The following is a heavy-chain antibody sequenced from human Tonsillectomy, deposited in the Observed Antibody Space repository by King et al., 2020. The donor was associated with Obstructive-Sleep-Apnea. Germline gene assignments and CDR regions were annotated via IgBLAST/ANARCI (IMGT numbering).Heavy chain of an antibody. CDR2: THHSGST. CDR1: GGSVRSDGYY. D-gene: IGHD3-10*01. J-gene: IGHJ4*02. Sequence: QLQESGPRLVKPSETLSLTCTVSGGSVRSDGYYWNWIRQPPGKGLEWIGFTHHSGSTDYNPSPKRRVTISLDTAQNQFSLKLTSVTAADTAVYYCARGARYYGSGSFGLDNYSGQGSLITVTS. V-gene: IGHV4-61*08. CDR3: ARGARYYGSGSFGLDNY.